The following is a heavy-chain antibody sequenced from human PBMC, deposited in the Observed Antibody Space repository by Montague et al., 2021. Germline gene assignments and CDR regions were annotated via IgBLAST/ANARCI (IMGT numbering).Heavy chain of an antibody. Sequence: SLRLSCAASGFTFRSYAMSWVRQSAGKGLEWVSTITASGATTYYEDSVKGRFTISRDNSKNTLYLRMNSLRAEDTAIYFCANARVAVAGAEDYWGQGALVTVSS. D-gene: IGHD6-19*01. J-gene: IGHJ4*02. V-gene: IGHV3-23*01. CDR3: ANARVAVAGAEDY. CDR2: ITASGATT. CDR1: GFTFRSYA.